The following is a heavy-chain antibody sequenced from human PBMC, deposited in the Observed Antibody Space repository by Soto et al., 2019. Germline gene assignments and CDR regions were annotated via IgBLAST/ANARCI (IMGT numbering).Heavy chain of an antibody. Sequence: GESLKISCKGSGYSFTHYWISWVRQMPGKGLEWMGRIDPSDSYTNYSPSFQGHVTISADKSISTAYLQWSSLKASDTAMYYCAIHRSGVVVLNWFDPWGQGTLVTVSS. J-gene: IGHJ5*02. CDR3: AIHRSGVVVLNWFDP. CDR2: IDPSDSYT. V-gene: IGHV5-10-1*01. CDR1: GYSFTHYW. D-gene: IGHD2-15*01.